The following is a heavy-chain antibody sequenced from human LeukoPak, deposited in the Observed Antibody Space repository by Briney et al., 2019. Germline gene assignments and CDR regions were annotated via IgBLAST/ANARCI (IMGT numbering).Heavy chain of an antibody. CDR2: IIPIFGTA. J-gene: IGHJ4*02. CDR1: GGTFSSYA. Sequence: SVKASCKASGGTFSSYAISWVRQAPGQGLEWMGGIIPIFGTANYAQKFQGRVTITADESTSTAYMELRSLRSDDTAVYYCALISYCTTITCYFLDYWGQGTLVTVSS. V-gene: IGHV1-69*13. CDR3: ALISYCTTITCYFLDY. D-gene: IGHD2-8*01.